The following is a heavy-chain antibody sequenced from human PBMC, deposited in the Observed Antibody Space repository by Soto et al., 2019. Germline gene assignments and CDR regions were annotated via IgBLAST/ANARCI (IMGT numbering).Heavy chain of an antibody. CDR1: DGSASDFF. J-gene: IGHJ4*02. CDR3: GRTSSPHLVGASRSGGWYVDH. CDR2: IAHTGIT. Sequence: QVQLQESGPGLVKPSETLSLTCTVSDGSASDFFWTWIRQPPGSGLEGVGQIAHTGITNYNPPLKSRVTISHVTSKYQFSLKLASVTAADTAVYYCGRTSSPHLVGASRSGGWYVDHWGKGTLVTVSS. D-gene: IGHD2-15*01. V-gene: IGHV4-59*08.